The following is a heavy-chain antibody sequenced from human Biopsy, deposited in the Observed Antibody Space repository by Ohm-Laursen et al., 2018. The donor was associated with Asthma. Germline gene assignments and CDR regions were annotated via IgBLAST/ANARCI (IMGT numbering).Heavy chain of an antibody. V-gene: IGHV3-11*06. D-gene: IGHD3-16*02. Sequence: SLRLSCTASGFTFSDSYMSWIRQAPGKGLEWISYIGSTRLYTNSADSVKGRFSISRDNAKNSLYLHMNSLRVEDTAVYYCARHLSPGYHHYAMDIWGQGTMVTVSS. CDR2: IGSTRLYT. CDR3: ARHLSPGYHHYAMDI. CDR1: GFTFSDSY. J-gene: IGHJ6*02.